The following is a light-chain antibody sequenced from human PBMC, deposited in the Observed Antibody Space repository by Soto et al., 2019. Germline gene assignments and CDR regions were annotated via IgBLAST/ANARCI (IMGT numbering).Light chain of an antibody. V-gene: IGKV1-5*01. CDR3: QQYNSYSGT. CDR2: DAS. CDR1: QSISNW. J-gene: IGKJ1*01. Sequence: DIQMTQSPSTLSASVGDRVTMTCRASQSISNWLAWYQQKPGKAPKVLIYDASSLESGVTSRFSGSGSGTEFTLTISSLQPDDFATYYCQQYNSYSGTFGQGTKVEIK.